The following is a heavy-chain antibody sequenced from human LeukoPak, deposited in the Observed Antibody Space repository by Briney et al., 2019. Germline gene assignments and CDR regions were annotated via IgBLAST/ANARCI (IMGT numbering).Heavy chain of an antibody. CDR2: ISSGGGST. D-gene: IGHD4-17*01. V-gene: IGHV3-23*01. CDR3: AREAAVGDDYQYGMDV. CDR1: GFTFSTYA. J-gene: IGHJ6*02. Sequence: GGSLRLSCAASGFTFSTYAMHWVRQAPGKGLEWVSSISSGGGSTYDADSVKGRFTISRDNSKNTLYLRMNSLRTEDTAVYFCAREAAVGDDYQYGMDVWGQGTTVTVSS.